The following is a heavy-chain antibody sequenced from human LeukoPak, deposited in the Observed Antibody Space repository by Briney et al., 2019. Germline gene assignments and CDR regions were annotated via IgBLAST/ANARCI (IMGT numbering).Heavy chain of an antibody. CDR3: ASPPRAVAGTHYFDY. CDR1: GFIFSSYG. D-gene: IGHD6-19*01. CDR2: IGYDGSNK. Sequence: PGGSLRLSCAASGFIFSSYGMHWVRQAPGKGLEWVAFIGYDGSNKDSADSVRGRFTISRDNAKNSLYLQMNSLRAEDTAVYYCASPPRAVAGTHYFDYWGQGTLVTVSS. V-gene: IGHV3-30*02. J-gene: IGHJ4*02.